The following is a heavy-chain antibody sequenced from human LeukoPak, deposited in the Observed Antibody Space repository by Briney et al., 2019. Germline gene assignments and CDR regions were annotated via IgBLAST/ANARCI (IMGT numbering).Heavy chain of an antibody. D-gene: IGHD5-18*01. V-gene: IGHV3-7*01. Sequence: GGSLRLSCAASGFTFSNYWMSWVRQAPGKGLEWVANIKQDGRAKYYVDSVKGRLTISRDNAKNSLYLQMNSLRAEDTAVYYCARPRSNVDTAMYDAFDIWGQGTMVTVSS. J-gene: IGHJ3*02. CDR3: ARPRSNVDTAMYDAFDI. CDR2: IKQDGRAK. CDR1: GFTFSNYW.